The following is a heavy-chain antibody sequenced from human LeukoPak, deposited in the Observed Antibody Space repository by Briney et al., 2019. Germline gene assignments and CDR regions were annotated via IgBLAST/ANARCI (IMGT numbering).Heavy chain of an antibody. D-gene: IGHD3-16*01. Sequence: PGGSLRLSCAASGFTFSLYWMTWVRQSPGKGLEWVAGINPDGSQRYSVDSVKGRFTISRDNAENSLFLHLSSLRVDDTATYYCVRQMIRFWFDPWGQGTRVTVSS. CDR3: VRQMIRFWFDP. V-gene: IGHV3-7*01. CDR1: GFTFSLYW. CDR2: INPDGSQR. J-gene: IGHJ5*02.